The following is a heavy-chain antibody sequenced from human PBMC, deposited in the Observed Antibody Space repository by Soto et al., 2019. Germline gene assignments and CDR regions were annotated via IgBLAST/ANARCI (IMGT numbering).Heavy chain of an antibody. CDR1: GYTFTSYY. D-gene: IGHD3-3*01. CDR2: INPSGGST. J-gene: IGHJ4*02. CDR3: ARVGGSRGLDY. V-gene: IGHV1-46*01. Sequence: ASVKVSCKASGYTFTSYYMHWVRQAPGQGLEWMGIINPSGGSTSYAQKFQGRVTTTRDTSTSTVYMELSSLRSEDTAVYYCARVGGSRGLDYWGQGTLVTVSS.